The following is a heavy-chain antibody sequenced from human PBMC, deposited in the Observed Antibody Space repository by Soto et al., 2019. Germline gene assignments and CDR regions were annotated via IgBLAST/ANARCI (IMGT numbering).Heavy chain of an antibody. V-gene: IGHV6-1*01. J-gene: IGHJ4*02. CDR2: TYYRSKWYK. Sequence: SQTLSLTCAISGDSVPSNSAALNWIRQSPSRGLEWLGRTYYRSKWYKDYAVSVKSRITINPDTSKNQFSLQLNSVTPEDTAVYYCARGDSSGWSRGGFDYWGQGTLVTVSS. CDR3: ARGDSSGWSRGGFDY. D-gene: IGHD6-19*01. CDR1: GDSVPSNSAA.